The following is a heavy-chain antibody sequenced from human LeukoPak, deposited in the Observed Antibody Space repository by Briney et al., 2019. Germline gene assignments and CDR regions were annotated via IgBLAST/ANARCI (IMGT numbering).Heavy chain of an antibody. CDR2: ISSSGSYI. CDR1: RFTFSSYS. V-gene: IGHV3-21*01. D-gene: IGHD3-10*01. Sequence: GGSLRLSCAASRFTFSSYSMNWVRQAPGKGLEWVSSISSSGSYIYYADSVKGRFTISRDNAKNSLYLQMNSLRAEDTAVYYCARVKFITMVRGVIRPAYFDYWGQGTLVTVSS. CDR3: ARVKFITMVRGVIRPAYFDY. J-gene: IGHJ4*02.